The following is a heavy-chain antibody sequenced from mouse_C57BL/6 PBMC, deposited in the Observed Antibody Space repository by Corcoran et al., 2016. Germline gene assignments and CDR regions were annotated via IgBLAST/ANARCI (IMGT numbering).Heavy chain of an antibody. D-gene: IGHD3-2*02. CDR1: GYTFTDYY. V-gene: IGHV1-19*01. CDR3: ARAQTAQSSFAY. CDR2: INPYNGGT. J-gene: IGHJ3*01. Sequence: EVQLQQSGPVLVKPGASVKMSCTASGYTFTDYYMNWVKQSHGKSLEWIGVINPYNGGTSYNQKFKGKATLTVDKSSSTAYMELNSLTSEDSAVYYGARAQTAQSSFAYWGQGTLVTVSA.